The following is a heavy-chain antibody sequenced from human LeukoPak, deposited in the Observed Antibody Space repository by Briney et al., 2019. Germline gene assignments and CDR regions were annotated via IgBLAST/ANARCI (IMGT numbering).Heavy chain of an antibody. D-gene: IGHD3-3*01. CDR2: ISGNGDST. CDR1: GFTFSNYA. J-gene: IGHJ4*02. Sequence: GGSLRLSCAASGFTFSNYAMSWVRQAPGKGLEWVSAISGNGDSTYYADSVKGRFTISRDNSKNTLYLQMNSLRAEDTAVYYCAKEPKYYDFWSGYLYYFDYWGQGTLVTVSS. CDR3: AKEPKYYDFWSGYLYYFDY. V-gene: IGHV3-23*01.